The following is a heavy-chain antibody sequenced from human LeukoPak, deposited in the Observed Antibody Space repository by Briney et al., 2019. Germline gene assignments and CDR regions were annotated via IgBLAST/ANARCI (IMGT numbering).Heavy chain of an antibody. CDR3: TAGVAVSRWYYFDY. CDR1: GYSLTDFS. V-gene: IGHV1-24*01. D-gene: IGHD6-13*01. CDR2: FAPEDGER. J-gene: IGHJ4*01. Sequence: GASVKVSCKVSGYSLTDFSINWVRQAPGKGFEWMGGFAPEDGERIYAQKFQGRVTMTEDTSADTANMELSSLKSEDTAVYFCTAGVAVSRWYYFDYWGQGTLVTVS.